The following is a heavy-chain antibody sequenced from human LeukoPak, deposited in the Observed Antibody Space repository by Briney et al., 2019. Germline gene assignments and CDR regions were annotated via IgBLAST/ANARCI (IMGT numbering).Heavy chain of an antibody. V-gene: IGHV3-7*04. CDR1: GFTFSSHW. J-gene: IGHJ4*02. CDR3: TRVGYIDEGIDY. CDR2: IEKDGSKK. D-gene: IGHD5-24*01. Sequence: GGSLRLSCAVSGFTFSSHWMSWVRQAPGKGLEWVANIEKDGSKKSYVDSVKGRFTISRDNAKNSLYLQMNSLRAEDTAIYYCTRVGYIDEGIDYWGQGTLVTVSS.